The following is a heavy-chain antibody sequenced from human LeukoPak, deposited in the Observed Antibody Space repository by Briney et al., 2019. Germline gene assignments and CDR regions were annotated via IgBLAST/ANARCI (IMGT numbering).Heavy chain of an antibody. CDR3: AREVMITFGGVIAISRRGYYFDY. D-gene: IGHD3-16*02. J-gene: IGHJ4*02. CDR2: ISAYNGNT. V-gene: IGHV1-18*01. CDR1: GYTFTSYG. Sequence: GASVTVSFKASGYTFTSYGISWVRQAPGQGLEWMGWISAYNGNTNYAQKLQGRVTMTTDTSTSTAYMELRSLRSDDTAVYYCAREVMITFGGVIAISRRGYYFDYWGQGTLVTVSS.